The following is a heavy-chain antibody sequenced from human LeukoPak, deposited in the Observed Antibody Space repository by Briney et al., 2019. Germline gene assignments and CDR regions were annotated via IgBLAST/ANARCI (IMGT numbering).Heavy chain of an antibody. CDR3: ARWEVGSYYDFYF. D-gene: IGHD1-26*01. Sequence: PSETLSLTCVVCGGSFSGYYLSWIRQPPGKGLEWIGEINHSGRTNYNPSLKSRVTISVDTSKNQFSLKLSSVTAADTAVYYCARWEVGSYYDFYFCGQGTLVTVSS. J-gene: IGHJ4*02. CDR2: INHSGRT. CDR1: GGSFSGYY. V-gene: IGHV4-34*01.